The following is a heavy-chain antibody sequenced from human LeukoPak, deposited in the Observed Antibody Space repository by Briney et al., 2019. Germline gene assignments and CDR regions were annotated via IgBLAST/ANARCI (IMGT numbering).Heavy chain of an antibody. CDR2: INPSGGST. CDR1: GYTFTSYY. V-gene: IGHV1-46*01. CDR3: TRDHCSGDNCPSFDY. J-gene: IGHJ4*02. D-gene: IGHD2-15*01. Sequence: ASVKVSCKASGYTFTSYYMHWVRQAPGQGLEWMGIINPSGGSTSYAQKFQGRVTMTRDTSTSTVYMELSSLRSEDTAVYYCTRDHCSGDNCPSFDYWGQGTLVTVSS.